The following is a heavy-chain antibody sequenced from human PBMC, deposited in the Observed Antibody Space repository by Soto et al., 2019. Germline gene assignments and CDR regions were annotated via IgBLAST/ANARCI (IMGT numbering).Heavy chain of an antibody. CDR1: GGSISSSSYY. CDR2: IYYSGST. CDR3: ARESSGRDY. J-gene: IGHJ4*02. V-gene: IGHV4-39*02. Sequence: QLQLQESGPGLVKPSETLSLTCTVSGGSISSSSYYWGWIRQPPGKGLEWIGSIYYSGSTYYNPALRSGVTRAVDTSKSQFSLKRSSVTAADTAGYYCARESSGRDYWGQGTLVTVSS. D-gene: IGHD6-19*01.